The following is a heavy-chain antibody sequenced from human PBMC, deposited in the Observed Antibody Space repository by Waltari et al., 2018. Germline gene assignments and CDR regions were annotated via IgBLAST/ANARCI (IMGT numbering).Heavy chain of an antibody. J-gene: IGHJ4*02. V-gene: IGHV4-4*07. CDR1: GGSISSYY. CDR3: ASGGGALGY. D-gene: IGHD3-16*01. Sequence: QVQLQESGPGLVKPSETLSLTCTVSGGSISSYYWSWIRQPAGTGLEWFGRIYTRGSTNYNPSLKCRVTMPVDTSKNRFSLKLSFVTAGDTAVYYCASGGGALGYWGQGTLVTVSS. CDR2: IYTRGST.